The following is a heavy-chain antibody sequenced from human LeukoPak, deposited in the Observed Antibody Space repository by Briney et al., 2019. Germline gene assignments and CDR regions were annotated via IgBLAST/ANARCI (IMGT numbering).Heavy chain of an antibody. V-gene: IGHV3-7*01. D-gene: IGHD4-17*01. CDR2: IKQDGSEK. J-gene: IGHJ4*02. CDR1: GFTFSSYW. Sequence: GGSLRLSCAVSGFTFSSYWMSWVRQAPGKGLEWVANIKQDGSEKYYVDSVKGRFTISRDNAKNPLYLQMNSLRAEDTAVYYCATSTVTTWTYDYWGQGTLVTVSS. CDR3: ATSTVTTWTYDY.